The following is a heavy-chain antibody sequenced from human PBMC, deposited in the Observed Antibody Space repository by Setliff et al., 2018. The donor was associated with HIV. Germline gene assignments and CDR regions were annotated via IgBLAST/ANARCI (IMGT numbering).Heavy chain of an antibody. CDR3: ARREYNYVPRAFDL. CDR2: IYTSSSTI. V-gene: IGHV3-48*01. J-gene: IGHJ3*01. CDR1: GFTFSTYS. Sequence: QTGGSLRLSCVGSGFTFSTYSMSWVRQVPGKGLEWIAYIYTSSSTIHYGDSVKGRFTISRDNAKNSVYLQMNSLRAEDTAVYYCARREYNYVPRAFDLWGQGTMVTVSS. D-gene: IGHD5-18*01.